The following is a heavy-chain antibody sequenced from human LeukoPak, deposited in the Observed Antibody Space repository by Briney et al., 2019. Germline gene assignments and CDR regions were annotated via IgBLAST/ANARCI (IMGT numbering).Heavy chain of an antibody. CDR3: ARGGRNPNNWFDP. CDR2: IYTSGST. J-gene: IGHJ5*02. Sequence: PSETLSLTCAVYGGSFSGDFWSWIRQSPGKGLEWIGRIYTSGSTNYNPSLKSRVTISVDTSKNQFSLKLSSVTAADTAVYYCARGGRNPNNWFDPWGQGTLVTVSS. CDR1: GGSFSGDF. V-gene: IGHV4-34*01.